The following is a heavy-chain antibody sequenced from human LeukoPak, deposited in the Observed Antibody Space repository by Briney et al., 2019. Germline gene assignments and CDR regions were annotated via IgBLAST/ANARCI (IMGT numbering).Heavy chain of an antibody. CDR3: ARHGYCSSTSCYPDY. V-gene: IGHV4-4*07. Sequence: PSETLSLTCTVSGVSISTYYWSWIRQPAGKGLEWIGHIYTSGNTNYNPSLKSRVTMSVDTSKNHFSLKLSSVTAADTAMYHCARHGYCSSTSCYPDYWGQGTLVTVSS. J-gene: IGHJ4*02. CDR1: GVSISTYY. CDR2: IYTSGNT. D-gene: IGHD2-2*03.